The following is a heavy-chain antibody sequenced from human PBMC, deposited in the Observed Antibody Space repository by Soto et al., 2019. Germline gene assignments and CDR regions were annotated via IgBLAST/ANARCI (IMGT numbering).Heavy chain of an antibody. Sequence: PGGSLRLSCAASGFTFSSYEMNWVRQAPGKGLEWVSYIGSSGSPIYYADSVKGRFTISRDNAKNSLHLQMNSLRVEDTAVYYCARDDYGGYANWFDPWGQGTLVTVSS. CDR1: GFTFSSYE. D-gene: IGHD4-17*01. V-gene: IGHV3-48*03. CDR2: IGSSGSPI. J-gene: IGHJ5*02. CDR3: ARDDYGGYANWFDP.